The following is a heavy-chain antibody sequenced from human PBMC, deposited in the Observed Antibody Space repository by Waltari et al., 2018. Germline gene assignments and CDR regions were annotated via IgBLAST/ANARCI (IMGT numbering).Heavy chain of an antibody. CDR1: GGAISSSNW. Sequence: QVQLQESGPGLVKPSGTLSLTCAVSGGAISSSNWWSWVPQPPGKGLEWIGEIYHSGSTNYNPSLKSRVTISVDKSKNQFSLKLSSVTAADTAVYYCASVVISYYYGMDVWGQGTTVTVSS. V-gene: IGHV4-4*02. J-gene: IGHJ6*02. D-gene: IGHD3-22*01. CDR3: ASVVISYYYGMDV. CDR2: IYHSGST.